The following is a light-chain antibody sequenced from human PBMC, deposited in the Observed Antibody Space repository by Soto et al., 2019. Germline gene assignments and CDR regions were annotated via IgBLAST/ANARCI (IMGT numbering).Light chain of an antibody. CDR1: QSVSSSY. V-gene: IGKV3D-20*01. CDR2: DAS. CDR3: QQYNNWPLT. Sequence: EIILTQSPATLSLSPGERATLSCGASQSVSSSYVAWYQHRPGLAPRLLIHDASSRATGIPARFSGSGSGTEFTLTISSLQSEDFAVYYCQQYNNWPLTFGQGTRLEI. J-gene: IGKJ5*01.